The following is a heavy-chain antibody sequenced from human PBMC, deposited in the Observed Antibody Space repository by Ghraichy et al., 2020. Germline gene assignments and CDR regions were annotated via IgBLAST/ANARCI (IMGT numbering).Heavy chain of an antibody. CDR2: MNPNSGNT. CDR1: GYTFTSYD. CDR3: ARKYYDILTGYLFWFDP. V-gene: IGHV1-8*01. J-gene: IGHJ5*02. Sequence: ASVKVSCKASGYTFTSYDINWVRQATGQGLEWMGWMNPNSGNTGYTQKFQGRVTMTRNTSISTAYMELSSLRSEDTAVYYCARKYYDILTGYLFWFDPWGQGTLVTVSS. D-gene: IGHD3-9*01.